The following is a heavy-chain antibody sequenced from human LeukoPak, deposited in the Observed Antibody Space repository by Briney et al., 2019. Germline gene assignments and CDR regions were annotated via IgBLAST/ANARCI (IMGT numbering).Heavy chain of an antibody. D-gene: IGHD3-10*01. CDR2: IKSKIDGGAA. J-gene: IGHJ4*02. CDR3: TREWYGELPY. Sequence: PGGSLRLSCAASGFTFSGAWMSWVRQAPGKGLEWVGRIKSKIDGGAAEYAAPVQGTFIISRDDSSDMLHLQMNTLKTEDTAVYYCTREWYGELPYWGQGTLVTVSS. CDR1: GFTFSGAW. V-gene: IGHV3-15*01.